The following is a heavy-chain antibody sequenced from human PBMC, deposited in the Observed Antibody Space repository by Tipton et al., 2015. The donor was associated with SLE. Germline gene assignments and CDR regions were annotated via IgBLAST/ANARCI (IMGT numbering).Heavy chain of an antibody. V-gene: IGHV1-18*01. Sequence: QLVQSGVEVKKPGASVRVSCKASGYTFTTYGISWMRQAPGQGLEWMGWISTYNGNTNYAQKLQGRVTMTSDTSTSTAYMELRSLRSDDTAIYYCARDPESDLTLDSWGRGILVTVSS. D-gene: IGHD1-14*01. CDR1: GYTFTTYG. CDR3: ARDPESDLTLDS. CDR2: ISTYNGNT. J-gene: IGHJ4*01.